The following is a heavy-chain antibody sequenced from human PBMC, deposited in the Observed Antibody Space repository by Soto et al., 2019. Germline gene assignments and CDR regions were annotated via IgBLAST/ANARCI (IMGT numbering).Heavy chain of an antibody. J-gene: IGHJ6*02. Sequence: SETLSLTCTVSGGSINSGDYYWTWVRQPPGKGLEWIGNIFHSGSTYYTPSLQSRVTISLDTSKNHFSLKLSSVTPADTAVYYCARDRYYGSGTYYNFYAGMDVWGQGTTVT. CDR1: GGSINSGDYY. V-gene: IGHV4-30-4*02. D-gene: IGHD3-10*01. CDR2: IFHSGST. CDR3: ARDRYYGSGTYYNFYAGMDV.